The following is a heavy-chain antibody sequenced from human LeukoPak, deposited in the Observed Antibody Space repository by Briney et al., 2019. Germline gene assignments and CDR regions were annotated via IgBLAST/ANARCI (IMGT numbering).Heavy chain of an antibody. CDR2: IKQDGSEK. D-gene: IGHD5-24*01. Sequence: VGSLRLSCAASGFTFSSYWMSWVRQAPGKGLEWVANIKQDGSEKYYVDSVKGRFTISRDNAKNSLYLQMNSLRAEDTAVYYCARDTGDGYYYFDYWGQGTLVTVSS. J-gene: IGHJ4*02. CDR3: ARDTGDGYYYFDY. V-gene: IGHV3-7*01. CDR1: GFTFSSYW.